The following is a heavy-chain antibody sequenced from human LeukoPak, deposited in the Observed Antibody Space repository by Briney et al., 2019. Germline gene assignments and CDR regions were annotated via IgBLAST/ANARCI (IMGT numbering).Heavy chain of an antibody. Sequence: KPSETLSLTCTVSVGSISGTHYWSWIRQPPGKGLECIGYLYYTVTTDSNPSLKSRFTISLYTSKDWFSLNLSSVTAADTAVSYCARRWVYDKRAFDAWGQGTMGTVSS. J-gene: IGHJ3*01. CDR1: VGSISGTHY. D-gene: IGHD3-16*01. CDR2: LYYTVTT. V-gene: IGHV4-59*08. CDR3: ARRWVYDKRAFDA.